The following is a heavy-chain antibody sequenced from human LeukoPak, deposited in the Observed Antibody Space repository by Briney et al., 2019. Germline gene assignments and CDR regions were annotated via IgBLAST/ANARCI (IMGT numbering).Heavy chain of an antibody. CDR3: ARDWSSSGWYDY. J-gene: IGHJ4*02. CDR2: IYTSGST. Sequence: SETLSLTCTVSGGSISSYYWSWIRQPAGKGLEWIGRIYTSGSTNYNPSLKSRVTTSVDTSKNQFSLKLSSVPAADTAVYYCARDWSSSGWYDYWGQGTLVTVSS. V-gene: IGHV4-4*07. CDR1: GGSISSYY. D-gene: IGHD6-19*01.